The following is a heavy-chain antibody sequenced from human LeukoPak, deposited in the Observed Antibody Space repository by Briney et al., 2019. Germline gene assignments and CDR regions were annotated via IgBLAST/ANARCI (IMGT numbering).Heavy chain of an antibody. CDR1: GFTFSNYA. D-gene: IGHD3-10*01. Sequence: PGRSLRLSCAASGFTFSNYARSGVRQAPGKGLEWVAGISDVEYSTYYTDSVKGRFTISRDNSKNTVYLEMNNLRAEDTAVYFCARHDSYIPYWGQGSLVTVSS. J-gene: IGHJ4*02. CDR2: ISDVEYST. CDR3: ARHDSYIPY. V-gene: IGHV3-23*01.